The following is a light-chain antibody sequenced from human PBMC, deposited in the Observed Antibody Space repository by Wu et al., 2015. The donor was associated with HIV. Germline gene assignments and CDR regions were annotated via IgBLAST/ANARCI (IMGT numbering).Light chain of an antibody. Sequence: DIQMTQSPSSLSASVGDRVTITCRASQTISNYLSWYQQKPGKAPKLLIYAASTLQSGVPSRFSGSGSGTDFTLTISSLQLDDFATYYCQQSYNIPXYSFGQGTKLEIK. CDR1: QTISNY. V-gene: IGKV1-39*01. CDR2: AAS. J-gene: IGKJ2*03. CDR3: QQSYNIPXYS.